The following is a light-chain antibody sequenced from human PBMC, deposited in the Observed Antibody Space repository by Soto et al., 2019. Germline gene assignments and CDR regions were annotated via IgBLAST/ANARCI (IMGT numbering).Light chain of an antibody. CDR2: GNT. J-gene: IGLJ2*01. V-gene: IGLV1-40*01. Sequence: QLVLTQPPSVSGAPGQRVTISCTGSSSNIGAGYDVHWYQHLPGTAPKLLIFGNTNRPSGVPDRFSGSKSGASASLAITGLQAEDEADYYCQSYDNTLGVVFGGGTKVTVL. CDR3: QSYDNTLGVV. CDR1: SSNIGAGYD.